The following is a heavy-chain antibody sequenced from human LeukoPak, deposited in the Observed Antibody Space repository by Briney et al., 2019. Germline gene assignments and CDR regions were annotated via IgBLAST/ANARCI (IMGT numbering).Heavy chain of an antibody. D-gene: IGHD3-3*01. V-gene: IGHV1-18*01. Sequence: ASVKVSCKASGYTFTSYGISWVRQAPGQGLEWMVWISAYNGNTNYAQKLQGRVTMTTDTSTSTAYMELRSLRSDDTAVYFCARGGIGTIFGPDWFDPWGQGTLVTVSS. CDR2: ISAYNGNT. J-gene: IGHJ5*02. CDR3: ARGGIGTIFGPDWFDP. CDR1: GYTFTSYG.